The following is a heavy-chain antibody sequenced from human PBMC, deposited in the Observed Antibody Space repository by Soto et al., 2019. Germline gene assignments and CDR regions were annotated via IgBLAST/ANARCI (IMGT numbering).Heavy chain of an antibody. CDR2: INGYNGDA. V-gene: IGHV1-3*01. Sequence: ASVKVSCKASGYTFTSYAMHWVRQAPGQRLEWMGWINGYNGDANYAQSLQGRVSMTIDTSTTTAYMELRTLTPDDTAVYYCAKNGQPPYYYYGLDVWGQGTTVTVSS. J-gene: IGHJ6*02. CDR3: AKNGQPPYYYYGLDV. D-gene: IGHD2-8*01. CDR1: GYTFTSYA.